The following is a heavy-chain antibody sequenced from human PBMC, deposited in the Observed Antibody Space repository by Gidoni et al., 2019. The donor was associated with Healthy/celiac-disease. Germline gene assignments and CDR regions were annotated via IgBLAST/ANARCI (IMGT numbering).Heavy chain of an antibody. V-gene: IGHV4-59*01. Sequence: QVQLQESGPGLVKPSATLSLTCTVSGGSISSYYWSCIRQPPGKGLELFGYIYYSWSTNYNPSLKSLVTISVDTSKNQFSLKLSSVTAADTAVYYCARDRGAEDPYYYYGMDVWGQGTTVTVSS. CDR3: ARDRGAEDPYYYYGMDV. J-gene: IGHJ6*02. D-gene: IGHD2-15*01. CDR2: IYYSWST. CDR1: GGSISSYY.